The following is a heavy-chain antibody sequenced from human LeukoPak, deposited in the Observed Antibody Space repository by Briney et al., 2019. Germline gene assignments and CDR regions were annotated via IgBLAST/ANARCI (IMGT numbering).Heavy chain of an antibody. CDR2: ISYDGSNK. V-gene: IGHV3-30*01. J-gene: IGHJ4*02. Sequence: GRSLRLSCAASGFTFSSYAMHWVRQAPGKGLEWVAVISYDGSNKYYADSVKGRFTISRDNSKNTLYLQMNSLRAEDTAVYYCARSGVALFDYWGQGTLVTVSS. CDR1: GFTFSSYA. CDR3: ARSGVALFDY. D-gene: IGHD2-15*01.